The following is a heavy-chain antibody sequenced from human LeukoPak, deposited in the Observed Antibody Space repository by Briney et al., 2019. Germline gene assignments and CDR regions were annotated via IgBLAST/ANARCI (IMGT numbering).Heavy chain of an antibody. CDR2: ISSSSSTI. D-gene: IGHD2-2*01. Sequence: SGGSLRLSCAASGFTFSSYSMNWVRQAPGKGLEWVSYISSSSSTIYYADSVKGRFTISRDNAKKALYLQMNSLRAEDTAVYYCAKDLFACSSTSCYSQSHWGQGTLVTVSS. V-gene: IGHV3-48*04. J-gene: IGHJ4*02. CDR1: GFTFSSYS. CDR3: AKDLFACSSTSCYSQSH.